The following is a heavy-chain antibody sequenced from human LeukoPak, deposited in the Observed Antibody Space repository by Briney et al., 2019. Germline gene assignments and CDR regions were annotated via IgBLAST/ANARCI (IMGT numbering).Heavy chain of an antibody. V-gene: IGHV3-30*04. CDR3: ARTLVKRKSGAFDV. CDR2: ISYDGTIK. J-gene: IGHJ3*01. Sequence: GGSLRLSCAASGFTFSNYAMHWARQAPGKGLEWVTVISYDGTIKSYADSVRGRFTISRDNSKDTLYLQMNSLRDEDTAVYYCARTLVKRKSGAFDVWGQGTMVIVSS. CDR1: GFTFSNYA. D-gene: IGHD6-6*01.